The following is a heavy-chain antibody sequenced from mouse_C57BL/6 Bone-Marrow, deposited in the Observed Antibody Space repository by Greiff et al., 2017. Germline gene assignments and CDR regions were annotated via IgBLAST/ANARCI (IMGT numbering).Heavy chain of an antibody. D-gene: IGHD1-1*01. Sequence: VMLVESGPGLVAPSQSLSITCTVSGFSLTSYGVDWVRQPPGKGLEWLGVIWGGGSTNYNSALMSRLSISKDNSKSQVFLKMNSLQTEDTAMYYCAKHIITTVVRHWYFDVGGTGTTVTVSS. CDR3: AKHIITTVVRHWYFDV. V-gene: IGHV2-9*01. CDR1: GFSLTSYG. J-gene: IGHJ1*03. CDR2: IWGGGST.